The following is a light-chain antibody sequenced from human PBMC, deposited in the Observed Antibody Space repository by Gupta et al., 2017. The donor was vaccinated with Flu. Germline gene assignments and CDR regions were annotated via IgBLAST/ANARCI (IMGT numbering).Light chain of an antibody. V-gene: IGLV1-36*01. J-gene: IGLJ3*02. CDR3: AACDDSLNGGV. CDR2: DDD. CDR1: SSNIGNNA. Sequence: VLTQPPPVSAGPRQSVALARAVSSSNIGNNAVNWYQQLPVKAPKLLIYDDDLRPSGVFDRFSGSKSGTSASLAISGLQSEDEADYYCAACDDSLNGGVFGGGTKLTVL.